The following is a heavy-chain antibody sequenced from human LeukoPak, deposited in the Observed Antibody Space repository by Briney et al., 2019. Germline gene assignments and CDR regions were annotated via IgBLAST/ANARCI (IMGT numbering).Heavy chain of an antibody. V-gene: IGHV3-21*01. Sequence: GGSLRLSCAASGFTFSSYSMNWVRQAPGKGLECVSSISSSSSSIYYADSVKGRFTISRDDAKNSLYLQMNSLRAEDTAVYYCTRPATDTGEFDYWCQGTLVTVSS. J-gene: IGHJ4*02. D-gene: IGHD3-16*01. CDR3: TRPATDTGEFDY. CDR2: ISSSSSSI. CDR1: GFTFSSYS.